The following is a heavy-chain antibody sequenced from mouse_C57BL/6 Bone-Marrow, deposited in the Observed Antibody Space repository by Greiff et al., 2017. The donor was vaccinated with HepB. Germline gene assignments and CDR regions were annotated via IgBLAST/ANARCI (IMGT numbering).Heavy chain of an antibody. Sequence: DVMLVESGGGLVKPGGSLKLSCAASGFTFSDYGMHWVRQAPEKGLEWVAYISSGSSTIYYADTVKGRFTISRDNAKNTLFLQMTSLRSEYTAMYYCARREGYYDYHYYAMDYWGQGTSVTVSS. J-gene: IGHJ4*01. CDR1: GFTFSDYG. CDR3: ARREGYYDYHYYAMDY. CDR2: ISSGSSTI. D-gene: IGHD2-4*01. V-gene: IGHV5-17*01.